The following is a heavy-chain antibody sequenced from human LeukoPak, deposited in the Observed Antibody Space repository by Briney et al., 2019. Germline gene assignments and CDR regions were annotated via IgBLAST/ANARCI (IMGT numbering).Heavy chain of an antibody. Sequence: PGGSLRLSCAASGFTFSNTWMSWVRQAPGKGLEWVGRIKSKTDGGTTDYAAPVKGRFTISRDDSSNSVYLQMNSLKIEDTAVYYCARSMYGEGRRIIDFDYWGQGSLLTVSS. D-gene: IGHD4/OR15-4a*01. J-gene: IGHJ4*02. CDR1: GFTFSNTW. V-gene: IGHV3-15*01. CDR2: IKSKTDGGTT. CDR3: ARSMYGEGRRIIDFDY.